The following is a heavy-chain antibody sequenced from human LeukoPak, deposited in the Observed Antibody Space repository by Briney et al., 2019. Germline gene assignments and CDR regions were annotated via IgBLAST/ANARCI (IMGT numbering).Heavy chain of an antibody. J-gene: IGHJ3*02. CDR2: INHSGST. CDR3: ARGQLAYAFDI. D-gene: IGHD6-6*01. Sequence: SETLSLTCAVYGGSFSGYYWSWIRQPPGKGLEWIGEINHSGSTNYNPSLKSRVTISVGTSKNQFSLKLSSVTAADTAVYYCARGQLAYAFDIWGQGTMVTVSS. V-gene: IGHV4-34*01. CDR1: GGSFSGYY.